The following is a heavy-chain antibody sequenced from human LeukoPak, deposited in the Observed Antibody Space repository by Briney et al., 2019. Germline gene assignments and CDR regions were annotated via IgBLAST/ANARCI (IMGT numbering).Heavy chain of an antibody. V-gene: IGHV4-4*09. D-gene: IGHD4-11*01. CDR1: GGSISSYY. CDR2: SYTSGST. J-gene: IGHJ6*03. Sequence: SETLSLTCTVSGGSISSYYWSWIRQPPGKGLEGIGYSYTSGSTNYNPSLQSRVTISVDTSKNQFSMKLRSVTGADTAVYYCARRGMTTVTTGIYYYYYMDVWGKGTTVTVSS. CDR3: ARRGMTTVTTGIYYYYYMDV.